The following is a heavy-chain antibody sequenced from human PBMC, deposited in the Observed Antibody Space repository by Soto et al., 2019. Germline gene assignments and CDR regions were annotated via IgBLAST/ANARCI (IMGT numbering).Heavy chain of an antibody. D-gene: IGHD1-26*01. J-gene: IGHJ3*02. V-gene: IGHV3-30*18. Sequence: QVQLVESGGGVVQPGRSLRLSCAASGFSFTTYVMHWVRQAQGKGLEWVAVISHDGSYKYYGDAVKGRFTISRDTSKNAVYLAMNSLRPEDTAVYYCAKGLLAIVGTTLPRDAFNIWGQGTMVTVSS. CDR2: ISHDGSYK. CDR1: GFSFTTYV. CDR3: AKGLLAIVGTTLPRDAFNI.